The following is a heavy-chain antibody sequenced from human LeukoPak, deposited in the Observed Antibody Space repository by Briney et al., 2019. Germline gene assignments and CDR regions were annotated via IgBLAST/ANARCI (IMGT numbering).Heavy chain of an antibody. V-gene: IGHV3-23*01. J-gene: IGHJ4*02. Sequence: GGSLRLSCAASGFTFSNYAMSWVRQAPGKGLEWVSAISGSGGSTYYADSVKGRFTISRDNSKNTLYLQMNSLRAEDTAVHYCAKVHDFTVTPYFDYWGQGTLVTVSS. CDR2: ISGSGGST. CDR1: GFTFSNYA. CDR3: AKVHDFTVTPYFDY. D-gene: IGHD4-11*01.